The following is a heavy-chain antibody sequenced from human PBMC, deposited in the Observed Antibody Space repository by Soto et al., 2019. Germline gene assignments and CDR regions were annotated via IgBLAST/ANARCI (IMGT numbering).Heavy chain of an antibody. D-gene: IGHD2-15*01. CDR3: ARATWKPWWNIDY. V-gene: IGHV4-59*01. Sequence: KSSETLSLTCTVSGGSISSYYWSWIRQPPGKGLEWIGYIYYSGSTNYNPSLKSRVTISVDTSKNQFSLKLSSVTAADTAVYYCARATWKPWWNIDYWGQGTLVTVSS. J-gene: IGHJ4*02. CDR2: IYYSGST. CDR1: GGSISSYY.